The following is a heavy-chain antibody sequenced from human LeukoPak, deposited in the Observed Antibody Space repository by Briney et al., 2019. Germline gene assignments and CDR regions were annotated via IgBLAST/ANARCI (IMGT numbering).Heavy chain of an antibody. V-gene: IGHV1-46*01. J-gene: IGHJ4*02. D-gene: IGHD3-16*01. CDR2: INPSGGST. CDR3: ARDGGTVPYDY. Sequence: ASVTVSCTASGYTFTSYYMHWVRQAPGQGLEWMGIINPSGGSTSYAQKFQGRVTMTRDMSTSTVYMELSSLRSEDTAVYYCARDGGTVPYDYWGQGTLVTVSS. CDR1: GYTFTSYY.